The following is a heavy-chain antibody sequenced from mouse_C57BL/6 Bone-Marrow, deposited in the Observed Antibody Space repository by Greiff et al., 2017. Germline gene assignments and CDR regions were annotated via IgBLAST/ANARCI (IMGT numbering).Heavy chain of an antibody. CDR1: GFTFSDYY. CDR2: INYDGSST. J-gene: IGHJ2*01. D-gene: IGHD2-1*01. Sequence: EVQLVESEGGLVQPGSSMKLSCTASGFTFSDYYMAWVRQVPEKGLEWVANINYDGSSTYYLDSLKSRFIISRDNAKNILYLQMSSLKSEDTATYYCARDRGGNYSYYFDYRGQGTTLTVSS. V-gene: IGHV5-16*01. CDR3: ARDRGGNYSYYFDY.